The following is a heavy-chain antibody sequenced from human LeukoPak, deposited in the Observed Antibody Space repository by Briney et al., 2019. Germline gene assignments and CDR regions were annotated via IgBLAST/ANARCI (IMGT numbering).Heavy chain of an antibody. D-gene: IGHD3-22*01. V-gene: IGHV1-8*01. CDR1: GYTFTTYD. Sequence: GASVKVSCKASGYTFTTYDINWMRRATGQGLEWMGWMNPNSGNTGYAQKFQGRVTMSRNTSISTAYMELTSLRSEDTAVYYCARVLPDYYDSAGSDYWGQGTLVTVSS. CDR3: ARVLPDYYDSAGSDY. J-gene: IGHJ4*02. CDR2: MNPNSGNT.